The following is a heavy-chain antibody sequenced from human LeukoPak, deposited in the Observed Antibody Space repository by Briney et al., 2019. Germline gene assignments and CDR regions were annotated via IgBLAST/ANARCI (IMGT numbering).Heavy chain of an antibody. CDR3: ASARHGDYVWDY. D-gene: IGHD4-17*01. J-gene: IGHJ4*02. CDR1: GYRFTYW. CDR2: IYSGDSHT. Sequence: LGESLKISCKGSGYRFTYWIGWVRQMPGKGLEWMGIIYSGDSHTKYSPSFQGRVTISADKSISTAYLQWSSLEASDTAMYYCASARHGDYVWDYWGQGTLVTVSS. V-gene: IGHV5-51*01.